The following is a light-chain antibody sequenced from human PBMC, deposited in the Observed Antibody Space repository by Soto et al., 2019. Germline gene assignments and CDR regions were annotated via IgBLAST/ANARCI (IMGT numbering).Light chain of an antibody. CDR1: SSDIGGYNY. CDR3: TSYTSSSSNYV. CDR2: EVS. Sequence: QSALTQPASVSGSPGQSITISCTGTSSDIGGYNYVSWYQQHPGKAPKLMIYEVSNRPSGVSNRFSGSKSGNTASLTISGLQAEDEADYYCTSYTSSSSNYVLGTGTKVTGL. J-gene: IGLJ1*01. V-gene: IGLV2-14*01.